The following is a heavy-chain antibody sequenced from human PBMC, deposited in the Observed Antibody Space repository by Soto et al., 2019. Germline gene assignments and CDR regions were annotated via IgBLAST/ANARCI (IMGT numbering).Heavy chain of an antibody. Sequence: DVQLVESGGGLVQPGGSLRLSCAASGFTFGYYNMHWVRQAPGKGLEWVSFVRSSGDDTYYADSVKGRFTISRDNAKDSLYLQMNSLSAEDTAGYYCACDGESSSSSEFEFWGQGALVTVSS. V-gene: IGHV3-48*01. CDR3: ACDGESSSSSEFEF. J-gene: IGHJ4*02. CDR1: GFTFGYYN. CDR2: VRSSGDDT. D-gene: IGHD2-2*01.